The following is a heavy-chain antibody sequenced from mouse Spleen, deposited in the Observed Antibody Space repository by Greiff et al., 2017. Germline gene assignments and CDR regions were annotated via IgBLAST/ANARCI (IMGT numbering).Heavy chain of an antibody. J-gene: IGHJ3*01. V-gene: IGHV1S81*02. CDR2: INPSNGRT. Sequence: QVQLQQPGAELVKPGASVKLSCKASGYTFTSYWMHWVKQRPGQGLEWIGEINPSNGRTNYNEKFKSKATLTVDKSSSTAYMQLSSLTSEDSAVYYCARYGNYVDWFAYWGQGTLVTVSA. D-gene: IGHD2-1*01. CDR3: ARYGNYVDWFAY. CDR1: GYTFTSYW.